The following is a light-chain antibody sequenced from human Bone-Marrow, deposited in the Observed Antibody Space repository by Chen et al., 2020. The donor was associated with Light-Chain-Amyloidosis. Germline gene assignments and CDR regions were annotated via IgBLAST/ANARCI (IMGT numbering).Light chain of an antibody. CDR1: NIGSTS. Sequence: SYVLTKPSSVSVAPGQTATLACGGNNIGSTSVHWYQQTPGPAPLLVVYDNSDRPSGIPERLSYAYSGHTATRTICREEDEDEADYYCQVWNSSCDRPVFGGGTKLPVL. V-gene: IGLV3-21*02. CDR3: QVWNSSCDRPV. J-gene: IGLJ3*02. CDR2: DNS.